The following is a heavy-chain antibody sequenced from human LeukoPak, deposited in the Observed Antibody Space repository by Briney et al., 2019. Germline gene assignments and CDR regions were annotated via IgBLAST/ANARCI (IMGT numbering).Heavy chain of an antibody. Sequence: SETLSLTCAVYGGSFSGYYWSWIRQPPGKGLEWIGEINHSGSTNYNPSLKSRVTISVGTSKNQFSLKLSSVTAADTAVYYCARAVRSGGYYAPWGQGTLVTVSS. D-gene: IGHD3-22*01. CDR2: INHSGST. V-gene: IGHV4-34*01. J-gene: IGHJ5*02. CDR3: ARAVRSGGYYAP. CDR1: GGSFSGYY.